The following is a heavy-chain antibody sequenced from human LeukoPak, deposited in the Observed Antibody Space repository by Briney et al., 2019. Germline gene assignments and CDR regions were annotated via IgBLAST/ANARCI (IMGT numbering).Heavy chain of an antibody. CDR3: ARDCSSTSCSYCYMDV. CDR1: GFTFSSYS. J-gene: IGHJ6*03. CDR2: ISSSSSYI. D-gene: IGHD2-2*01. V-gene: IGHV3-21*01. Sequence: GGSLRLSCAASGFTFSSYSMNWVRQAPGKGLEWVSSISSSSSYIYYADSVKGRFTISRDNAKNSLYLQMNSLRAEDTAVYYCARDCSSTSCSYCYMDVWGKGTTVTVSS.